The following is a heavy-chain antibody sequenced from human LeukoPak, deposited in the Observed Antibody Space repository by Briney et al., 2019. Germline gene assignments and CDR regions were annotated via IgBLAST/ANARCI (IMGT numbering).Heavy chain of an antibody. CDR1: GGSISSSNW. J-gene: IGHJ6*02. Sequence: SGTLSLTCAVSGGSISSSNWWSWVRQPPGKGLEWIGEIYHSGSTNYNPSLKSRVTISVDKSKNQFSLKLSSVTAADTAVYYCARAPSLEYSYGSHYYYYGMDVWGQGTTVTVSS. V-gene: IGHV4-4*02. D-gene: IGHD5-18*01. CDR2: IYHSGST. CDR3: ARAPSLEYSYGSHYYYYGMDV.